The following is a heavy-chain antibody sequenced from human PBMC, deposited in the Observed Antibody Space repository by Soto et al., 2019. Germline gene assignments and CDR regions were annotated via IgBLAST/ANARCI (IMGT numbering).Heavy chain of an antibody. CDR3: ARVGVYGSGRIYWADAFDI. V-gene: IGHV1-46*03. CDR1: GYTFTSYY. J-gene: IGHJ3*02. D-gene: IGHD3-10*01. CDR2: INPSGGST. Sequence: QVQLVQSGAEVKKPGASVKVSCKASGYTFTSYYMHWVRQAPGQGLEWMGIINPSGGSTSYAQKFQGRVTMTRYTSTSTVYMELSSLRSEDTAVYYCARVGVYGSGRIYWADAFDIWGQGTMVTVSS.